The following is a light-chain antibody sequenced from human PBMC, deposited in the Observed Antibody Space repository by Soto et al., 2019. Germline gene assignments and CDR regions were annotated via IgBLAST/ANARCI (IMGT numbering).Light chain of an antibody. J-gene: IGKJ2*01. Sequence: EIVLTQSPGTLSLSPGERATLSCRASQSVSRRYLAWYQQKPGRAPRLLIYDASSRATGIPDRFSGSGSGTDFTLSISRLEPEDFAVYYCQQYGTSPRTFGQGTKLEIK. CDR2: DAS. CDR1: QSVSRRY. CDR3: QQYGTSPRT. V-gene: IGKV3-20*01.